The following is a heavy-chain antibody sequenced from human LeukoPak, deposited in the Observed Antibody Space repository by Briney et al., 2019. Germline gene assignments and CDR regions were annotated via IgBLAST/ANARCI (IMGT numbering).Heavy chain of an antibody. D-gene: IGHD6-6*01. CDR1: GFTFSSYW. CDR2: IKQDGSEK. V-gene: IGHV3-7*01. J-gene: IGHJ6*02. Sequence: GGSLRLSCAASGFTFSSYWMSWVRQAPGKGLEWVANIKQDGSEKYYVDSVKGRFTISRDNAKNSLYLQMNSLRAEDTAVYYCARARRYYYYGMDVWGQGTTVTVSS. CDR3: ARARRYYYYGMDV.